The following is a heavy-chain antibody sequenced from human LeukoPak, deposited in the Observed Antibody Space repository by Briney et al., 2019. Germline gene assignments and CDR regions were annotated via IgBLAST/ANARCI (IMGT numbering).Heavy chain of an antibody. CDR1: GGSISSHY. J-gene: IGHJ6*03. CDR3: ARGALRGFYAFFYMDV. V-gene: IGHV4-59*11. Sequence: SETLSLTCTVSGGSISSHYWIWIRQSPEKGLEWIGDISSSGSTGYNPSLRSRVTISLDTSKNQFSLNLSSVTAADTAVYYCARGALRGFYAFFYMDVWGKGIMVTVSS. CDR2: ISSSGST. D-gene: IGHD5/OR15-5a*01.